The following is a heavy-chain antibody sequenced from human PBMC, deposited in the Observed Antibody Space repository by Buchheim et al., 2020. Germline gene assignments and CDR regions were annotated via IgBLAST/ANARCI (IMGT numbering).Heavy chain of an antibody. Sequence: QVQLVQSGAEVKKPGASVKVSCKASGYTFTGYYMHWVRQAPGQGLEWMGWINPNSGGTNYAQKFQGWVTMTRETSIRKAYMELSRLRSDDTAVYYCARDKRLGYYYYGMDVWGQGTT. D-gene: IGHD5-12*01. CDR2: INPNSGGT. J-gene: IGHJ6*02. V-gene: IGHV1-2*04. CDR1: GYTFTGYY. CDR3: ARDKRLGYYYYGMDV.